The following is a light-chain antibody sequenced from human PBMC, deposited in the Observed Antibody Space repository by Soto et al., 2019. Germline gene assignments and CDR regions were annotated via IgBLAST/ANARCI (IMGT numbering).Light chain of an antibody. J-gene: IGLJ2*01. V-gene: IGLV2-14*01. CDR3: SSYTSSSTLV. CDR2: EVS. CDR1: SSDVGDFDC. Sequence: QSVLTQPASVSGSPGQSITISCTGTSSDVGDFDCVSWYQQHPGKDPKLMIYEVSDRPSGVSNRFSGSKSGDTASLTISGLQAEYEADYYCSSYTSSSTLVFGGGTQLTVL.